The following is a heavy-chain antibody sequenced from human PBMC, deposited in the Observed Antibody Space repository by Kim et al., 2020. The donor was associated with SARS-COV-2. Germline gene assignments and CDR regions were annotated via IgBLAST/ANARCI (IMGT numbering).Heavy chain of an antibody. CDR3: ARCPLSMTMVRGMITTTLFYYYNFVA. D-gene: IGHD3-10*01. V-gene: IGHV3-48*02. CDR2: ISSSSTTM. Sequence: GGSLRLSCAASGFNFNTYSMNWVRQAPGKGLEWVSYISSSSTTMYYADSVRGRFTISRDNAKNSLFLQMNSLRDEDTAVYYCARCPLSMTMVRGMITTTLFYYYNFVAWGQGTTVTVSS. J-gene: IGHJ6*02. CDR1: GFNFNTYS.